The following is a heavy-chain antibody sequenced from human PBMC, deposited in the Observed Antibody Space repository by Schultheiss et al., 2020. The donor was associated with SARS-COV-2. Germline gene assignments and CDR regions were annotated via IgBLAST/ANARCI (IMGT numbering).Heavy chain of an antibody. Sequence: GESLKISCAASGLTFSSYGMHWVRQAPGKGLEWVAVISYDGSNKYYADSVKGRFTISRDNSKNTLYLQMNSLRAEDTAVYYCAKDWRAAEGAYYFDYWGQGTLVTVSS. CDR3: AKDWRAAEGAYYFDY. CDR2: ISYDGSNK. D-gene: IGHD6-13*01. V-gene: IGHV3-30*18. CDR1: GLTFSSYG. J-gene: IGHJ4*02.